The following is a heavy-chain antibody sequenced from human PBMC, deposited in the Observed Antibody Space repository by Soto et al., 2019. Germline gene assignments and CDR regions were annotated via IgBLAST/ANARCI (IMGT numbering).Heavy chain of an antibody. V-gene: IGHV3-30*04. CDR3: ASSRYGSSTSCYGAFDY. Sequence: GRSLRLSCAASGITFSNYAMHWVRQAPGKGLEWVAVISYDGSNKYYADYVKGRFTISRDNSKNTLYQQMKSLRTEDTAVYYCASSRYGSSTSCYGAFDYWGQGTLVTVSS. CDR1: GITFSNYA. J-gene: IGHJ4*02. CDR2: ISYDGSNK. D-gene: IGHD2-2*01.